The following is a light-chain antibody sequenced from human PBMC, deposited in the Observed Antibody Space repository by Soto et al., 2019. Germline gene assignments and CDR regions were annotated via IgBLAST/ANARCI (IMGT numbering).Light chain of an antibody. CDR2: GAS. V-gene: IGKV3-15*01. Sequence: IVMTQSPATLSVSPGERATLSCRASQSVSSNLAWYQQKPGHTPRLLIYGASTRATGIPARFSGSGSGTEFTLTISSLQSEDFAIYYCQHYDIWPWTFGQGTQVEIK. CDR1: QSVSSN. CDR3: QHYDIWPWT. J-gene: IGKJ1*01.